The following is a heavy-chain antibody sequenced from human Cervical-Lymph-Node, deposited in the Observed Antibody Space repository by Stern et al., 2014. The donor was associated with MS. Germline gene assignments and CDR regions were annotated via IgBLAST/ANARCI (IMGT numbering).Heavy chain of an antibody. D-gene: IGHD6-6*01. V-gene: IGHV4-61*02. Sequence: VQLQESGPGLVKPSQTLSLTCTVSGGSISSGSYYWSWIRQPAGKGLEWIGRIYTSGSTNYNPSLKSRVTISVDTSKNQFSLKLSSVTAADTAVYYCARSSSSSAWDYWGQGTLVTVSS. CDR2: IYTSGST. CDR3: ARSSSSSAWDY. J-gene: IGHJ4*02. CDR1: GGSISSGSYY.